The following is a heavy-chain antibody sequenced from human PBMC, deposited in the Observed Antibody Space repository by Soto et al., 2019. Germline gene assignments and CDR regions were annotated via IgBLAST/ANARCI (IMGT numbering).Heavy chain of an antibody. Sequence: ASVKVSCKASGYTFTGYYMHWVRQAPGQGLEWMGWINPNSGGTNYAQKFRGWVTMTRDTSISTAYMELSRLRSDDTAVYYCARLGGYYQAFDQWGQGALVTVSS. J-gene: IGHJ4*01. CDR1: GYTFTGYY. V-gene: IGHV1-2*04. CDR2: INPNSGGT. D-gene: IGHD3-22*01. CDR3: ARLGGYYQAFDQ.